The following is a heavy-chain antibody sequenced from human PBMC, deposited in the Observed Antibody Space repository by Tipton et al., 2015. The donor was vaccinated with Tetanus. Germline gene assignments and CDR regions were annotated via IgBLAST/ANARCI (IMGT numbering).Heavy chain of an antibody. CDR1: GGSISSGGYY. Sequence: TLSLTCTVSGGSISSGGYYWSWIRQHPGKGLEWIGYIYYSGSTYYNPSLKSRVTISVDTSKNQFSLKLSSVTAADTAVYYCARARFDFWGSYRFGSCGQGPLLAVPS. J-gene: IGHJ4*02. CDR3: ARARFDFWGSYRFGS. CDR2: IYYSGST. V-gene: IGHV4-31*03. D-gene: IGHD3-3*01.